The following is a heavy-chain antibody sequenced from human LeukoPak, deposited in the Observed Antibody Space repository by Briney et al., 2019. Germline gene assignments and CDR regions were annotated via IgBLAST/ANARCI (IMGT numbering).Heavy chain of an antibody. CDR2: ISYDGSNN. V-gene: IGHV3-30*04. J-gene: IGHJ4*02. D-gene: IGHD5-24*01. CDR1: GFTFSSYA. Sequence: GGSLRLSCAASGFTFSSYAMHWVRQAPGKGLEWGAVISYDGSNNYYAESVKGRFTISRDNSKNTLYLQMNSLRGEDTAVYYCAKGRWLQLLGYWGQGTLVTVSS. CDR3: AKGRWLQLLGY.